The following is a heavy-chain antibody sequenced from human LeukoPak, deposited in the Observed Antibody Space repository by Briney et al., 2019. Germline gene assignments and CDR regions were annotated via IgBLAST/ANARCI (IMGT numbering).Heavy chain of an antibody. CDR3: ARSPIAARHPVLGY. Sequence: GASVTVSCTASGYTFTSYYMHWVRQAPGQGLEWMGIINPSGGSTSYAQKFQGRVTMTRDTSTSTVYMELSSLISEDTAVYYCARSPIAARHPVLGYWGQGTLVTASS. D-gene: IGHD6-6*01. CDR2: INPSGGST. CDR1: GYTFTSYY. J-gene: IGHJ4*02. V-gene: IGHV1-46*01.